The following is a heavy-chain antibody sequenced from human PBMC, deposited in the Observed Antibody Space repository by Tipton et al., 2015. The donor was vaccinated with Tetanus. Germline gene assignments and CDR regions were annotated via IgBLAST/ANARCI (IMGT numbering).Heavy chain of an antibody. D-gene: IGHD2-21*01. Sequence: QLVQSGAEVGKPGESLKISCQGSGYNFSHYSIGWVRQLPGRGLEWMGIVDPRDSQATYGPSFQGQVTLSADRSINVAYLQWGSLKASDTAIYYCARRRSAVLGGAYHWYFDLWGRGTIVAVSS. CDR3: ARRRSAVLGGAYHWYFDL. CDR2: VDPRDSQA. V-gene: IGHV5-51*01. J-gene: IGHJ2*01. CDR1: GYNFSHYS.